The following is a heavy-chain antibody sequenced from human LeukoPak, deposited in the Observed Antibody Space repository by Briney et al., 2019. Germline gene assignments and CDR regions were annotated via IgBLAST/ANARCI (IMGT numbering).Heavy chain of an antibody. V-gene: IGHV1-2*02. CDR2: INPNSGGT. D-gene: IGHD2-2*03. CDR3: AREGEGGYCSSTSCYGLAS. Sequence: WASVKVSCEASGYTFTGYYMHWVRQAPGQGLEWMGWINPNSGGTNYAQKFQGRVTMTRDTSISTAYMELSRLRSDDTAVYYCAREGEGGYCSSTSCYGLASWGQGTLVTVSS. J-gene: IGHJ4*02. CDR1: GYTFTGYY.